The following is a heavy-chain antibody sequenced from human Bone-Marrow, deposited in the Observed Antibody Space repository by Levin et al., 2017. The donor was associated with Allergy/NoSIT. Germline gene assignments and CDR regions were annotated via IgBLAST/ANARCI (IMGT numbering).Heavy chain of an antibody. D-gene: IGHD3-10*01. CDR3: ARDATMVRGVILWFFEL. J-gene: IGHJ4*02. Sequence: GESLKISCEAYASTFTKSAMHWVRQAPGKGLEWVAVISFEGGKQYHADSVKGRFTISRDNSKNTLYLQMNSLRAEDTAVYYCARDATMVRGVILWFFELWGQGTLVTVSS. V-gene: IGHV3-30*04. CDR2: ISFEGGKQ. CDR1: ASTFTKSA.